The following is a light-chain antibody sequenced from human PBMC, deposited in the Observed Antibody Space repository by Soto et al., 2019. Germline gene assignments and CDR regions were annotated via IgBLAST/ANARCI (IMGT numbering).Light chain of an antibody. CDR1: QSVSSSY. Sequence: LTPTARNRSLSGRERAILSCRAIQSVSSSYLAWYQQKPGQAPRLLIYGASSRATGIPDRFSGSGSGTDVSHISIRLEHSDFAVFYFYQYGSSAPLTFGGGTKVDIK. J-gene: IGKJ4*01. CDR2: GAS. CDR3: YQYGSSAPLT. V-gene: IGKV3-20*01.